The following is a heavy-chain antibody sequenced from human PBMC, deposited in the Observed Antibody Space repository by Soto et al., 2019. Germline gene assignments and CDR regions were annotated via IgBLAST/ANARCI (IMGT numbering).Heavy chain of an antibody. CDR2: IIPIFGTA. CDR3: ARGQRGYNYGFNAYYYYGMDV. V-gene: IGHV1-69*06. Sequence: QVQLVQSGAEVKKPGSSVKVSCKASGGTFSSYAISWVRQAPGQGLEWMGGIIPIFGTANYAQKFQGRVTITADKATSAGHMELSSLRSEDTAVYYCARGQRGYNYGFNAYYYYGMDVWGQGTTVTVSS. D-gene: IGHD5-18*01. CDR1: GGTFSSYA. J-gene: IGHJ6*02.